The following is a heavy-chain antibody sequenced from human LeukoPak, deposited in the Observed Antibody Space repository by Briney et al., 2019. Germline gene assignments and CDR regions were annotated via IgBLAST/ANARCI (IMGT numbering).Heavy chain of an antibody. V-gene: IGHV3-7*01. CDR1: GFTFSSYW. J-gene: IGHJ6*03. CDR2: IKEDGSEK. CDR3: ARDLLDSSSWYLYYYYYYMDV. D-gene: IGHD6-13*01. Sequence: GGSLRLSCAASGFTFSSYWMSWVRQAPGKGLEWVANIKEDGSEKYYVDSVKGRFTISRDNAKNSLYLQMNSLRAEDTAVYYCARDLLDSSSWYLYYYYYYMDVWGKGTTVTVSS.